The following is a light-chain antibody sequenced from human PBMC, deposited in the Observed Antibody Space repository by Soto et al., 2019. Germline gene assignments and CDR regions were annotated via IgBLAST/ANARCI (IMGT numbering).Light chain of an antibody. CDR3: QQLNSYPPT. J-gene: IGKJ5*01. Sequence: IQLTQSPSSLSASVGDRVTNTCRASQGISSYLAWYQQKPGKAPKLLIYAASTLKSGVPSRFSGSGSGTDFTLTISSLQPEDFATYYCQQLNSYPPTFGQGTRLEIK. V-gene: IGKV1-9*01. CDR2: AAS. CDR1: QGISSY.